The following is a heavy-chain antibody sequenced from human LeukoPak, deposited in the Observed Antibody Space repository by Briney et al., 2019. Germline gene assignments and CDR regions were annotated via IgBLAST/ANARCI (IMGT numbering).Heavy chain of an antibody. CDR3: ASAVAITTPFDT. D-gene: IGHD3-16*01. CDR2: INHSGST. V-gene: IGHV4-34*01. J-gene: IGHJ3*02. CDR1: GGSFSGYY. Sequence: SETLSLTCAVYGGSFSGYYWSWIRQPPGKGLEWIGEINHSGSTNYNPSLKSRVTISVDTSKNQFSLKLSSVTAADTAVYYCASAVAITTPFDTWGQGTMVTVSS.